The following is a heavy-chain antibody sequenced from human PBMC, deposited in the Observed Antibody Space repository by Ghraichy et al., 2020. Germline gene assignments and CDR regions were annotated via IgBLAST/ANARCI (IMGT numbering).Heavy chain of an antibody. CDR1: GFTFSSYW. J-gene: IGHJ4*02. CDR2: INQDGSEK. V-gene: IGHV3-7*01. Sequence: GGSLRLSCAASGFTFSSYWMTWVRQAPGKGLEWVANINQDGSEKHYVDSVRGRFTMSRDNAKNSMSLQMNSLRVDDTAVYYCARHNGGDDFWGQGTLVTVSS. D-gene: IGHD4-23*01. CDR3: ARHNGGDDF.